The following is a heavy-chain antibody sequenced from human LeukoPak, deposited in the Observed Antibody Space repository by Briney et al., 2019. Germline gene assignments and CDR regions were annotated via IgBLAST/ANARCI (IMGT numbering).Heavy chain of an antibody. CDR1: GFTFSSYA. J-gene: IGHJ4*02. CDR2: ISYDGSNK. V-gene: IGHV3-30*03. D-gene: IGHD3-22*01. Sequence: GRSLRLSCAASGFTFSSYAMHWVRQAPGKGLEWVAIISYDGSNKYYGDAVKGRFTISRDNSTNTLYLQMNSLRDEDTAVYYCARDKHDSSGYYTPTFFDHWGQGTLVTVSS. CDR3: ARDKHDSSGYYTPTFFDH.